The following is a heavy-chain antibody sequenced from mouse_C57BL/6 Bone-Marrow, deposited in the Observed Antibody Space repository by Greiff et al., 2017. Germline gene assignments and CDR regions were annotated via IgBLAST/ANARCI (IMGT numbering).Heavy chain of an antibody. CDR3: ARPLISVPYYYAMDY. CDR2: IRNKANGYTT. CDR1: GFTFTDYY. J-gene: IGHJ4*01. V-gene: IGHV7-3*01. D-gene: IGHD1-2*01. Sequence: EVKLMESGGGLVQPGGSLSLSCAASGFTFTDYYMSWVRQPPGKALEWLGFIRNKANGYTTEYSASVKGRFTISRDNSQSILYLQMNALRAEDSATYYCARPLISVPYYYAMDYWGQGTSVTVAS.